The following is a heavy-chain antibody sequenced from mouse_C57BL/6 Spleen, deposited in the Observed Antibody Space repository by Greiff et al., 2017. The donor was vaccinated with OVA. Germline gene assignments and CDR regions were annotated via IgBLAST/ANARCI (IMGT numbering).Heavy chain of an antibody. CDR2: IDPSDSYT. D-gene: IGHD3-2*02. J-gene: IGHJ2*01. CDR3: ARRDSSGYFDY. V-gene: IGHV1-50*01. CDR1: GYTFTSYW. Sequence: QVQLQQSGAELVKPGASVKLSCKASGYTFTSYWMQWVKQRPGQGLEWIGEIDPSDSYTNYNQKFKGKATLTVDTSSSTAYMQLSSLTSEDSAVYYCARRDSSGYFDYWGQGTTLTVSS.